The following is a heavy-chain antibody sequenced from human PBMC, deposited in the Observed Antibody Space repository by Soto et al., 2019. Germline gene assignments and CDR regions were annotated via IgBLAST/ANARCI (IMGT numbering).Heavy chain of an antibody. D-gene: IGHD3-10*01. J-gene: IGHJ5*02. CDR3: AKFVPPRGLAWFDP. Sequence: ASVKVSCKASGYTFTSYDINWVRQATGQGLEWMGWMNPNSGNTGYAQKFQGRVTMTRNTSTSTAYMELSSLRSEDTAVYYWAKFVPPRGLAWFDPWGQGTLVTVSS. CDR2: MNPNSGNT. CDR1: GYTFTSYD. V-gene: IGHV1-8*01.